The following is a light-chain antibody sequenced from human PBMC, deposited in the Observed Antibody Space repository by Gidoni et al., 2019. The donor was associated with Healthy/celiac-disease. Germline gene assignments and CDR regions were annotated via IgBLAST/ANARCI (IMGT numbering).Light chain of an antibody. CDR1: QSISSW. Sequence: DIQMTQSPSTLSASVGARVTITCRASQSISSWLAWYQQKPGKAPKLLIYKASSLESGVPSRFSGSGSGTEFTLTISSLQTDDFATYYCQQYNSYWTFGQGTKVEIK. CDR3: QQYNSYWT. J-gene: IGKJ1*01. CDR2: KAS. V-gene: IGKV1-5*03.